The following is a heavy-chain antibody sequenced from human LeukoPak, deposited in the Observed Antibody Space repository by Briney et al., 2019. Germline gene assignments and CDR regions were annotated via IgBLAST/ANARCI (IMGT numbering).Heavy chain of an antibody. V-gene: IGHV3-20*04. J-gene: IGHJ4*02. Sequence: PGGSLRLSCAASGFTFDDYGMSWVRQAPGKGLEWVSGINWNGGSTGYADSVKGRFTISRDNAKNSLYLQMNSLRAEDTALYYCARYYYDSSGYYSIDYWGQGTLVTVSS. CDR1: GFTFDDYG. CDR2: INWNGGST. D-gene: IGHD3-22*01. CDR3: ARYYYDSSGYYSIDY.